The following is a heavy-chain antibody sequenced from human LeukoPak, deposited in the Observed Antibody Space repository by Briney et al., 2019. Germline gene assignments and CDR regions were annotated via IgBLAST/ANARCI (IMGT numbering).Heavy chain of an antibody. V-gene: IGHV4-59*01. J-gene: IGHJ4*02. Sequence: PSETLSLTCTVSGDSLSGYYWSWIRQPPGKGLEWIGYISYSGTTIYNPSLKSRVTISVDTSKNQFSLTLSSVTAADTAVYYCARGNSPYSSLSVWGQGTLVTVSS. CDR3: ARGNSPYSSLSV. CDR2: ISYSGTT. CDR1: GDSLSGYY. D-gene: IGHD6-6*01.